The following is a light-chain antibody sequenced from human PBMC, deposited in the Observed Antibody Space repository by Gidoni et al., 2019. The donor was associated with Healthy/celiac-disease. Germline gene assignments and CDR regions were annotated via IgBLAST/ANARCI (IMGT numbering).Light chain of an antibody. V-gene: IGLV2-23*02. J-gene: IGLJ3*02. Sequence: QSALTPPAPVSGSPGQSITISCTGTSSDVGSYNLVSWYQQHPGKAPKLMIYEVSKRPSGVSNRFSGSKSGNTASLTISGLQAEDEADYYCCSYAGSSPWVFGGGTKLTVL. CDR1: SSDVGSYNL. CDR2: EVS. CDR3: CSYAGSSPWV.